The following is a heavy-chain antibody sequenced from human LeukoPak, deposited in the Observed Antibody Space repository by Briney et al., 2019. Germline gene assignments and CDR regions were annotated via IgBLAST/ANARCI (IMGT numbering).Heavy chain of an antibody. V-gene: IGHV3-30*02. Sequence: GGSLRLSCAASGFTFSSYGMHWVRQAPGKGLEWVAVILSDGSKEFYTDSVKGRFTISRDNSKNTLYLQMNSLRAEDTAVYYCAKAMGGQLIVVVPAAIRGAFDIWGQGTMVTVSS. J-gene: IGHJ3*02. CDR2: ILSDGSKE. D-gene: IGHD2-2*02. CDR1: GFTFSSYG. CDR3: AKAMGGQLIVVVPAAIRGAFDI.